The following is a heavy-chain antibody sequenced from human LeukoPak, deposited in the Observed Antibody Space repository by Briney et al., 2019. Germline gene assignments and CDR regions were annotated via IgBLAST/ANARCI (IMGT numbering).Heavy chain of an antibody. Sequence: GGSLRLSCTASGFTFGDYAMSWVRQAPGKGLEWVGFIRSKAYGGTTEYAAPVKGRFTISRDDSKNTLYLQMNSLKTEDTAVYYCTTDGDHYYGSGSYFTYWGQGTLVTVS. J-gene: IGHJ4*02. CDR2: IRSKAYGGTT. CDR1: GFTFGDYA. CDR3: TTDGDHYYGSGSYFTY. V-gene: IGHV3-49*04. D-gene: IGHD3-10*01.